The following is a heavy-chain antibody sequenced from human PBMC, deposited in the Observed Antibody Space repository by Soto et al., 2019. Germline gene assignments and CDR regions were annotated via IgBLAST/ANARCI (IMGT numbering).Heavy chain of an antibody. V-gene: IGHV1-3*01. Sequence: GASVKVSCKASGYTFTSYAMHWVRQAPGQRLEWMGWINAGNGNTKYSQKFQGRVTITRDTSASTAYMELSSLRSEDTAVYYCARDVILTGYYKPGFDYWGQGTLVTVSS. J-gene: IGHJ4*02. CDR2: INAGNGNT. CDR1: GYTFTSYA. CDR3: ARDVILTGYYKPGFDY. D-gene: IGHD3-9*01.